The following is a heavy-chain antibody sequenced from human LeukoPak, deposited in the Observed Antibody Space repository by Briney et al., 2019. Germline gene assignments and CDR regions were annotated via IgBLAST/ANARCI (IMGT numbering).Heavy chain of an antibody. D-gene: IGHD2/OR15-2a*01. CDR2: ISSSGSTI. CDR1: GFTFSSYE. J-gene: IGHJ4*02. CDR3: AKERSFGTWLGDY. V-gene: IGHV3-48*03. Sequence: GGSLRLSCAASGFTFSSYEMNWVRQAPGKGLEWVSYISSSGSTIYYADSVKGRFTISRDNSKNTLYLQMNSLRAEDTAMYYCAKERSFGTWLGDYWGQGALVTVSS.